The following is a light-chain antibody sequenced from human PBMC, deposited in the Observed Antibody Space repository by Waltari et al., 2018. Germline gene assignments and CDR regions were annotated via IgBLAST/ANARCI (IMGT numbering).Light chain of an antibody. Sequence: DIVMTQSPDSLAVSTGERATINCKSSQSVLYSSNNKNYLAWYQQKQGQPPKLLIYWASTRESGVPDRFSGSGSGTDFTLTISSLQAEDVAVYYCQQYYSTPRTFGQGTKVEIK. CDR3: QQYYSTPRT. V-gene: IGKV4-1*01. J-gene: IGKJ1*01. CDR1: QSVLYSSNNKNY. CDR2: WAS.